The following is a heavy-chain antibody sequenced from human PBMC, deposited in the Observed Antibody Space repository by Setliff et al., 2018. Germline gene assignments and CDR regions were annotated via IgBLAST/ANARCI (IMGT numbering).Heavy chain of an antibody. Sequence: PGGSLRLSCVASGFTFENYGMHWVRQAPGKGLEWVAVIWYDGNNKDHADSVKGRFTISRDNSKNTLYLQMDSLRVEDTAVYYCVRGEMFSTSPRADWGQGTQVTVSS. CDR2: IWYDGNNK. J-gene: IGHJ4*02. CDR1: GFTFENYG. D-gene: IGHD2-2*01. V-gene: IGHV3-33*01. CDR3: VRGEMFSTSPRAD.